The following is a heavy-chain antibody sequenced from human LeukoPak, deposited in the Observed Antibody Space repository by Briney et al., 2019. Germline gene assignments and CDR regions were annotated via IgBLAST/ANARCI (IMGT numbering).Heavy chain of an antibody. CDR2: IHHSGST. CDR1: TGSLSGYS. Sequence: LETLSLTCAVSTGSLSGYSWGWIRRAPGKALDWIGEIHHSGSTTYNSSLKNRGTISLDKPKSQYSLILTSVTAADTAVYYCTRQSATVTPIDDWGQGILVTVSS. V-gene: IGHV4-34*01. CDR3: TRQSATVTPIDD. D-gene: IGHD4-17*01. J-gene: IGHJ4*02.